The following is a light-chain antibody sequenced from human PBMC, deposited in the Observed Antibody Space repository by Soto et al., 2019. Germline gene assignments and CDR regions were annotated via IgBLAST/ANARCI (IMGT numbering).Light chain of an antibody. CDR3: QQYNGT. CDR1: QSIGNW. Sequence: DIQMTQSPSTLSASVGDRVTITCRSSQSIGNWLAWYHQKPGKAPNLLIYKASSLESGVPSRFSGSGSGTEFTLTISSLQPDDFVTYYCQQYNGTFGQGTRLEIK. CDR2: KAS. V-gene: IGKV1-5*03. J-gene: IGKJ5*01.